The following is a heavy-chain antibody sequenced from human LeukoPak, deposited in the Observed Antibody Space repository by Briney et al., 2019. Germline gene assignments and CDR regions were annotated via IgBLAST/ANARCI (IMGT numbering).Heavy chain of an antibody. D-gene: IGHD6-19*01. V-gene: IGHV3-9*01. CDR1: GFTFDDYA. CDR3: AKDSGSGWSYYYYYMDV. Sequence: GRSLRLSCAASGFTFDDYAMHWVRQAPGKGLEWVSGISWNSGSIGYADSVKGRFTISRDNAKNSLYLQMNSLRAEDTALYYCAKDSGSGWSYYYYYMDVWGKGTTVTISS. J-gene: IGHJ6*03. CDR2: ISWNSGSI.